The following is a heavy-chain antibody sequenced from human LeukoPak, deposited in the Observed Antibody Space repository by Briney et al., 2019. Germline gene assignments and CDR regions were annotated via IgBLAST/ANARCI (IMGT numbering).Heavy chain of an antibody. CDR3: ARHVAPTYYDISPGAFDI. CDR1: GGSISSHY. V-gene: IGHV4-59*08. Sequence: SETLSLTCTVSGGSISSHYWSWIRQPPGKGLEWIGYIYYSGSTNYNPSLKSRVTISVDTSKNQFSLKLSSVTAADTAVYYCARHVAPTYYDISPGAFDIWGQGTMVTVSS. CDR2: IYYSGST. J-gene: IGHJ3*02. D-gene: IGHD3-9*01.